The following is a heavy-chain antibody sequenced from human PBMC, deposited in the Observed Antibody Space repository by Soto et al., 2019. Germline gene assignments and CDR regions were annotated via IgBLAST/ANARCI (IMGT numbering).Heavy chain of an antibody. J-gene: IGHJ4*02. D-gene: IGHD5-18*01. Sequence: GGSLRLSCAASGFTFSSYAMHWVRQAPGKGLEWVAVIWYDGTNKYYADSVKGRFTISRDNSKNTLYLQMNSLRAEDTAVYYCARDRIQLWTFDYWGQGTLVTVSS. CDR2: IWYDGTNK. CDR1: GFTFSSYA. CDR3: ARDRIQLWTFDY. V-gene: IGHV3-33*01.